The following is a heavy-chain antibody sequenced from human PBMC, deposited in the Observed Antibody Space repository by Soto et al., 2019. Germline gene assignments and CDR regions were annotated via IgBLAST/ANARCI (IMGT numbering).Heavy chain of an antibody. CDR3: ARANWYSEY. V-gene: IGHV4-59*11. Sequence: QVHLQESGPGLVKPSETLSLTCTVSGGSINNHYWSWIRQPPGKGLEWIGDIYYTGSTNYNPSLKSRVTMSVDTSQNQCSLYLTSLTAADTAIYYCARANWYSEYWGQGTLVTVSS. J-gene: IGHJ4*02. CDR1: GGSINNHY. D-gene: IGHD7-27*01. CDR2: IYYTGST.